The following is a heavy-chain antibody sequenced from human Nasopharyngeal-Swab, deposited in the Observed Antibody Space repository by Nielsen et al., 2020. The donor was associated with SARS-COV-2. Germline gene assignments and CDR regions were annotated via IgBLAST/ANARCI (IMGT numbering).Heavy chain of an antibody. CDR3: ARDGTSRGIASRPGLYYYPMDV. Sequence: ASVKVSCKASGYSFSAYYIHWVRQAPGQGLEWMGRINPNSGGTDYARKFQGRVTMTRDTSIRTAYMDLSSLRSDDTAMYYCARDGTSRGIASRPGLYYYPMDVWGQGTTVTVSS. J-gene: IGHJ6*02. D-gene: IGHD6-6*01. CDR2: INPNSGGT. CDR1: GYSFSAYY. V-gene: IGHV1-2*06.